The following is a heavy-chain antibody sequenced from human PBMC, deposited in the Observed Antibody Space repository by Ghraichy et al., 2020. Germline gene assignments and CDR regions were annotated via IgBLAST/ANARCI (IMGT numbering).Heavy chain of an antibody. CDR2: ISRNGRDT. CDR3: VREGQELGKSGFDL. D-gene: IGHD1-7*01. J-gene: IGHJ5*02. CDR1: GFNFRDYY. Sequence: GSLNISCAASGFNFRDYYMSWIRQAPGKGLEWVSLISRNGRDTNYADSVRGRFTISRDNAKSALFLQVNTLRAEDTAVYYCVREGQELGKSGFDLWGQGTPVTVSS. V-gene: IGHV3-11*06.